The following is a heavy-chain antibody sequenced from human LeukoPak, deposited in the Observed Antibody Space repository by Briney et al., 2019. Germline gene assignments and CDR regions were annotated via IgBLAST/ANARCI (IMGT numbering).Heavy chain of an antibody. CDR1: GFTVSSNY. J-gene: IGHJ3*02. Sequence: PGGSLRLSCAASGFTVSSNYMSWVRQAPGKGLEWVSVIYSGGSTYYADSVKGRFTISRDNAKNSLYLQMNSLRAEDTAVYYCARAGLGSGWYHDAFDIWGQGTMVTVSS. D-gene: IGHD6-19*01. CDR3: ARAGLGSGWYHDAFDI. CDR2: IYSGGST. V-gene: IGHV3-53*01.